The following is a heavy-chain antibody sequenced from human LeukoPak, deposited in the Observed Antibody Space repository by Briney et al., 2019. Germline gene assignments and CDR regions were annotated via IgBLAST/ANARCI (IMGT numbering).Heavy chain of an antibody. CDR3: ARGGYSSGWPAGYFQH. J-gene: IGHJ1*01. V-gene: IGHV3-48*03. Sequence: PGRSLRLSCAASGFTFSSYEVNWVREAPGKGLEWFSYISSSGSTIYYADSVKSRFTISRDNAKNSPYMQMNSLRAEDTAVYYCARGGYSSGWPAGYFQHWGQGTLVTVSS. CDR2: ISSSGSTI. D-gene: IGHD6-19*01. CDR1: GFTFSSYE.